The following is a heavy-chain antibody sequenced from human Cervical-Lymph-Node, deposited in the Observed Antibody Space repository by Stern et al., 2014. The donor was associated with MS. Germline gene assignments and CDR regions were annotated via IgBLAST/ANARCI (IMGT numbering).Heavy chain of an antibody. J-gene: IGHJ3*02. Sequence: DQLVESGPGLVKPSQTLSLTCSVSGGSISSGSSYWSWIRQHPGKGLEWIAYIHYSGNTYYNSSLKSRVHLSADTSKNKFSLELSSVTAADTAVYYCARLSSDAFDIWGQGTLVTVSS. CDR2: IHYSGNT. CDR3: ARLSSDAFDI. V-gene: IGHV4-31*03. CDR1: GGSISSGSSY.